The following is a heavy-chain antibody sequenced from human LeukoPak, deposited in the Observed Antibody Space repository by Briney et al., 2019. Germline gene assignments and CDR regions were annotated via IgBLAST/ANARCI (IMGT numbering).Heavy chain of an antibody. CDR3: ARIDTYYYDSSGYYSAFDI. CDR1: GFTFDNCG. Sequence: GGSLRLSCAASGFTFDNCGMSWVRQAPGKGLEWVSGINWNGGSTGYADSVKGRFTISRDNAKNSLYLQMNSLRAEDTALYYCARIDTYYYDSSGYYSAFDIWGQGTIVTVSS. D-gene: IGHD3-22*01. V-gene: IGHV3-20*04. CDR2: INWNGGST. J-gene: IGHJ3*02.